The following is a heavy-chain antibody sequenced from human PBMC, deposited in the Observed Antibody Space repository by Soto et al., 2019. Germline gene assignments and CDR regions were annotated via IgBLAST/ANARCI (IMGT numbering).Heavy chain of an antibody. D-gene: IGHD6-6*01. CDR3: AKGPEQLDHGVCDY. V-gene: IGHV3-23*01. J-gene: IGHJ4*02. Sequence: GGSLRLSCTACGFTLSSYVMGWVRQAPGKGLQWVSGISADGTHYADSVKGRFTISRDNSKNTLYLQMNSLRSEDTAVYYCAKGPEQLDHGVCDYWGQRTLVA. CDR2: ISADGT. CDR1: GFTLSSYV.